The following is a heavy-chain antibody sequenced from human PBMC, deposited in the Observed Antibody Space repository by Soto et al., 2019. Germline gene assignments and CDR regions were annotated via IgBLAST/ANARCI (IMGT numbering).Heavy chain of an antibody. V-gene: IGHV4-31*03. CDR1: GGSISSGGYY. J-gene: IGHJ6*02. CDR3: AXEIVGARSYHYYYGMDV. CDR2: IYYSGST. D-gene: IGHD1-26*01. Sequence: PSETLSLTCTVSGGSISSGGYYWSWIRQHPGKGLEWIGYIYYSGSTYYNPSLKSRVTISVDTSKNQFSLKLSSVTAADTAVYYCAXEIVGARSYHYYYGMDVWGQGTTVTVSS.